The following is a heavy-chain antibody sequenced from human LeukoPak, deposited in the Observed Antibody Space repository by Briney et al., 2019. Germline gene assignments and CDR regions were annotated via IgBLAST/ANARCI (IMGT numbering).Heavy chain of an antibody. J-gene: IGHJ4*02. D-gene: IGHD2-21*02. CDR3: AKGRLVVTALDY. CDR1: GGSFSGYY. Sequence: ETLSLTCAVYGGSFSGYYWSWVRQAPGEGLEWVSTITGSGGRTYYADSVKGRFTISRDNSKNTLYLQMNSLRAEDTAVYYCAKGRLVVTALDYWGQGTLVTVSS. CDR2: ITGSGGRT. V-gene: IGHV3-23*01.